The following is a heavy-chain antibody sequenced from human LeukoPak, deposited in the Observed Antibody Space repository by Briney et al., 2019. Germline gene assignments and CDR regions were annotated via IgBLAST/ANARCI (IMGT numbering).Heavy chain of an antibody. CDR3: ARDLDYDSSGYYLVLPT. CDR2: IYTSGST. J-gene: IGHJ5*02. D-gene: IGHD3-22*01. Sequence: KPSETLSLTCTVSGGSISSYYWSWIRQPAGKGLEWIGRIYTSGSTNYNPSLKSRVTMSVDTSKNQFSLKLSSVTAADTAVYYCARDLDYDSSGYYLVLPTWGQGTLVTVSS. CDR1: GGSISSYY. V-gene: IGHV4-4*07.